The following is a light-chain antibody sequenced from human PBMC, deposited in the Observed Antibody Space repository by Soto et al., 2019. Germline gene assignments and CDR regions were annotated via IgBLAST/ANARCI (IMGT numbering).Light chain of an antibody. V-gene: IGKV3-11*01. Sequence: EIVMTQSPATLSVSPWERATLSCRASQSVSNYLAWYQQKPGQAPRLLIYDASNRATGIPARFSGSGSGTDFTLTISSLEPEDFAVYYCQQRSNWPWTFGQGTKVDIK. CDR2: DAS. CDR1: QSVSNY. CDR3: QQRSNWPWT. J-gene: IGKJ1*01.